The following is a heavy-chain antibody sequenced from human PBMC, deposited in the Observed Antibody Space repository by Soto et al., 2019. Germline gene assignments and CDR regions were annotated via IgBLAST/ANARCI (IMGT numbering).Heavy chain of an antibody. CDR3: ARGRGWNDVPLLLDY. V-gene: IGHV3-74*01. J-gene: IGHJ4*02. D-gene: IGHD1-1*01. CDR2: INSDGSST. Sequence: EVQLVESGGGLVQPGGSLRLSCAASGFTFSSYWMHWVRQAPGKGLVWVSRINSDGSSTSYADSVKGRFTISRDNAKNTLYLQMNSLRAEDTAVYYRARGRGWNDVPLLLDYWGQGTLVTVSS. CDR1: GFTFSSYW.